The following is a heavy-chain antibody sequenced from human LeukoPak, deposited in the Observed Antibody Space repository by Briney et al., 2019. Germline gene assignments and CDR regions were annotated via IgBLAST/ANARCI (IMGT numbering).Heavy chain of an antibody. CDR2: INSDGSST. J-gene: IGHJ6*02. D-gene: IGHD2-8*01. CDR3: ARGDGYGMDV. CDR1: GFTFRSYW. Sequence: GGSLRLSCAASGFTFRSYWMHWVRHAPGKGLAWVSRINSDGSSTTYADSVKGRFTISRDNAKNTLYLQMNSLRAEDTVVYYCARGDGYGMDVWGQGTTVTVPS. V-gene: IGHV3-74*01.